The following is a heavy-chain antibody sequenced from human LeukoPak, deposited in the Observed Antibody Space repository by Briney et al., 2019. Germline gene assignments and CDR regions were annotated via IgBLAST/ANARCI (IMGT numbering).Heavy chain of an antibody. CDR2: IYYSGST. J-gene: IGHJ4*02. V-gene: IGHV4-61*01. CDR1: GGSVSSGSYH. Sequence: PSETLSLTCTVSGGSVSSGSYHWSWIRQPPGKGLEWIGYIYYSGSTNYNPSLKSRVTISVDTSKNQFSLKLNSVTAADTAVYYCAGAYGDLSRWGQGTLVTVSP. D-gene: IGHD3-10*01. CDR3: AGAYGDLSR.